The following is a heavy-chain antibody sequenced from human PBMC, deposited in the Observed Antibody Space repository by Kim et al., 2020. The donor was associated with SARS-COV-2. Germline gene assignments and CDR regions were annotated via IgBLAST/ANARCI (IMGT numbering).Heavy chain of an antibody. V-gene: IGHV4-34*01. CDR3: ARVPENYDILTGYPKVPYFYY. D-gene: IGHD3-9*01. CDR1: GGSFSGYY. CDR2: INHSGST. J-gene: IGHJ4*02. Sequence: SQTLSLTCAVYGGSFSGYYWSWIRQPPGKGLEWIGEINHSGSTNYNPSLKSRVTISVDTSKNQFSLKLSSVTAADTAVYYCARVPENYDILTGYPKVPYFYYWGQGTLVTVSS.